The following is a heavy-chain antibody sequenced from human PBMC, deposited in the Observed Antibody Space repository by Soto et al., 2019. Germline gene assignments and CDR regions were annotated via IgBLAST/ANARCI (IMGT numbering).Heavy chain of an antibody. V-gene: IGHV4-39*01. CDR1: GGSISSSSYY. CDR2: IYYSGST. J-gene: IGHJ4*02. Sequence: SDTLSLTFTVSGGSISSSSYYWVLIRQPPGKWLEWIGSIYYSGSTYYSPSLKSRVTISVDTSKNQFSLKLSSVTAADTAVYYCASIDYQLRNFDYWGQGTLVTVSS. CDR3: ASIDYQLRNFDY. D-gene: IGHD2-2*01.